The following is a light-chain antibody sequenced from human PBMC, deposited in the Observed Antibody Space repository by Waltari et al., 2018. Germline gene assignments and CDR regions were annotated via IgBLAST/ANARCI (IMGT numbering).Light chain of an antibody. J-gene: IGLJ1*01. Sequence: QSALTQPASVSGSPGQSITISCTGTSSDVGGYNYVSWYQQHPGKAPKLMIYDVSNPPSGGSNRFSGSKSGNTASLTISGLQAEDEADYYCSSYTSSNTLGFGTGTKVTVL. CDR1: SSDVGGYNY. CDR3: SSYTSSNTLG. V-gene: IGLV2-14*03. CDR2: DVS.